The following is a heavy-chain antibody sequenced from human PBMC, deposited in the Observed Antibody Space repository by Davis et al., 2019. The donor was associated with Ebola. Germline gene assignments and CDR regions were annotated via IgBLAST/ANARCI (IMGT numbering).Heavy chain of an antibody. V-gene: IGHV1-18*04. Sequence: AASVKVSCKASGYTFTSYGISWVRQAPGQGLEWMGWISAYNGNTNYAQKFQGGVTMTRDTSISTAYLEVSSLRSEDTAVYYCARVTKVQAPGYYYYALDVWGQGTTVTVSS. J-gene: IGHJ6*02. CDR3: ARVTKVQAPGYYYYALDV. CDR1: GYTFTSYG. CDR2: ISAYNGNT. D-gene: IGHD6-13*01.